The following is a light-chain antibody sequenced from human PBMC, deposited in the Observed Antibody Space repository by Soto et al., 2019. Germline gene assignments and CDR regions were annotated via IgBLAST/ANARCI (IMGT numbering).Light chain of an antibody. J-gene: IGLJ1*01. CDR3: NSYTISTTYV. CDR2: GVT. CDR1: SSDVGHSNH. Sequence: QSALTQPASVSGSPGQSITISCTGSSSDVGHSNHVSWYQQHPGKASKLIIYGVTNRPSGISNRFSGSKSGSTASLTISGLQPEDEADYYCNSYTISTTYVFGTGTKLTVL. V-gene: IGLV2-14*03.